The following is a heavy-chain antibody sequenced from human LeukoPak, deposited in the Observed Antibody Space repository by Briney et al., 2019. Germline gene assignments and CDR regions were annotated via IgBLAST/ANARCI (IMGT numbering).Heavy chain of an antibody. D-gene: IGHD3-9*01. CDR1: GFTFSSYW. Sequence: GGSLRLSCAASGFTFSSYWMSWVRQAPGKGLEWVANIKQDGSEKYYVDSVKGRFTISRDNAKNSLYLQMNSLRAEDTAVYYCARCYYDILTGYSDFDYWGQEPWSPSPQ. J-gene: IGHJ4*01. V-gene: IGHV3-7*03. CDR2: IKQDGSEK. CDR3: ARCYYDILTGYSDFDY.